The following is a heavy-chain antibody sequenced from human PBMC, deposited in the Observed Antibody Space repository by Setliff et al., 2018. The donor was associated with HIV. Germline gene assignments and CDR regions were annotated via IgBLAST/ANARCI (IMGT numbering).Heavy chain of an antibody. D-gene: IGHD3-9*01. Sequence: SVKVSCKASGGTFSSYAISWVRQAPGQGLEWMGGIIPIFGTANYAQKFQGRVTITADESTSTAYMELSSLRSEDTAVYYCASGILTGYNNWFDPWGQGTLVTVSS. J-gene: IGHJ5*02. CDR2: IIPIFGTA. V-gene: IGHV1-69*13. CDR1: GGTFSSYA. CDR3: ASGILTGYNNWFDP.